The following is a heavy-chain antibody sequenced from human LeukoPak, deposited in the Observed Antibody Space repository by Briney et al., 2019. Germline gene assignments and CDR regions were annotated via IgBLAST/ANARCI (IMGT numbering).Heavy chain of an antibody. J-gene: IGHJ6*02. Sequence: GGSLRLSCAGSGFTFSNYAMSWVRQAPGKGLEWVSGISGSGGSTYSADSVKGRFTISRDNSKNTLYLQMNSLRAEDTAVYYCAKDRREQWLDYHYGMDVWGQGTTVTVSS. D-gene: IGHD6-19*01. CDR2: ISGSGGST. V-gene: IGHV3-23*01. CDR3: AKDRREQWLDYHYGMDV. CDR1: GFTFSNYA.